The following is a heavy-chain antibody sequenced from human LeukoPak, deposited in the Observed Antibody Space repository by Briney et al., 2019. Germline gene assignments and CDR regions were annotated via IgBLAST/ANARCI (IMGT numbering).Heavy chain of an antibody. Sequence: PGGSLRLSCAASGLTFSSYAMSWVRQAPGKGLEWVSAISGSGGSTYYADSVKGRFTISRDNPKNTLYQQMNSLRAEDTAVYYCARVLRYCSGGNCYSGGLGYMDVWGKGTTVTISS. CDR2: ISGSGGST. CDR1: GLTFSSYA. V-gene: IGHV3-23*01. CDR3: ARVLRYCSGGNCYSGGLGYMDV. J-gene: IGHJ6*03. D-gene: IGHD2-15*01.